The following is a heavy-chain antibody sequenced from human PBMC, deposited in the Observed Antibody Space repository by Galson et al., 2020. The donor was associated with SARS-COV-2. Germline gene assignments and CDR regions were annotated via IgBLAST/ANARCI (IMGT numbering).Heavy chain of an antibody. CDR1: GFTFSNFA. V-gene: IGHV3-30*18. CDR3: AKSLWFGEILSPFDY. J-gene: IGHJ4*02. CDR2: ISDDGTNT. Sequence: GGSLRLSCAASGFTFSNFAMHWVRQAPGKGLERVAVISDDGTNTYYRDSVKGRFSISRDNSKNTLYLQMNSLRVEDTAVYHCAKSLWFGEILSPFDYWGQGAQATVSS. D-gene: IGHD3-10*01.